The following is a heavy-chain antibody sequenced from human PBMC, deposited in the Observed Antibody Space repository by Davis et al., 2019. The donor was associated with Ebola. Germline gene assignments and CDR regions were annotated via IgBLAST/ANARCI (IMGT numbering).Heavy chain of an antibody. CDR1: GGSISSYY. CDR2: IYSGST. J-gene: IGHJ6*02. CDR3: ARVGAEWLLPYYYYGMDV. D-gene: IGHD3-3*01. Sequence: SETLSLTCTVSGGSISSYYWSWIRQPPGKGLEWIGYIYSGSTNYNPSLKSRVTISVDTSKNQFSLKLSSVTAADTAVYYCARVGAEWLLPYYYYGMDVWGQGTTVTVSS. V-gene: IGHV4-59*01.